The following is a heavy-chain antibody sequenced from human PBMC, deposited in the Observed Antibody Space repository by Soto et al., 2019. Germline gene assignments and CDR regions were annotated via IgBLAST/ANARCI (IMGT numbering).Heavy chain of an antibody. CDR3: ARGNAVAATHDAFDI. Sequence: PSETLSLTCTVSGGSISSYYWSWIRQPPGKGPEWLGRTYYRSKWYNDYAVSVKSRITINPDTSKNQFSLQLNSVTPEDTAVYYCARGNAVAATHDAFDIWGQGTMVTVSS. CDR1: GGSISSYY. D-gene: IGHD6-19*01. CDR2: TYYRSKWYN. J-gene: IGHJ3*02. V-gene: IGHV6-1*01.